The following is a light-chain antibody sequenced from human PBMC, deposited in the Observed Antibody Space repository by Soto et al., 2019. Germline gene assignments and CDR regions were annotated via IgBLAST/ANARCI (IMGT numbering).Light chain of an antibody. CDR1: QSISSW. Sequence: DIQMTQSPSTLSASVGDRVTITCRASQSISSWLAWYQQKPGKAHKLLIYDAYSLESGVQSRFSGSGSETEFTLTIRSLQPDEFATYYGKQYNSYSRTFGQGTKVDIK. CDR2: DAY. CDR3: KQYNSYSRT. J-gene: IGKJ1*01. V-gene: IGKV1-5*01.